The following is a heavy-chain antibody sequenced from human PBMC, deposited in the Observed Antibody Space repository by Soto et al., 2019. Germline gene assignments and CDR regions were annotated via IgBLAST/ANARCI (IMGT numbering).Heavy chain of an antibody. D-gene: IGHD4-17*01. CDR2: VIPIFGAA. J-gene: IGHJ4*02. CDR1: RGTFTNYT. CDR3: AGVTGYGANSPVDF. V-gene: IGHV1-69*06. Sequence: QVQLVQSGAEVKKPGSSVKVSCKASRGTFTNYTINWVRQAPGQGLEWMGGVIPIFGAANSAQKFQGRLTVSADKSTSTAYMELSSLTSDDTAMYYCAGVTGYGANSPVDFWGQGTLVTVSS.